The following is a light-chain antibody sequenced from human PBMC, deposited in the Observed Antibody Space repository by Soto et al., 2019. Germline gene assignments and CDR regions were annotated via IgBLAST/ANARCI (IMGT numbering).Light chain of an antibody. CDR1: QTISTW. V-gene: IGKV1-5*01. Sequence: DIQVTQSPPTLSASVGDRVTIACRASQTISTWMAWYQQKPGKAPKLLVYDASTLQSGVASRFRGSGSGTEFTLIISGLQPDDSATYYCQQYTNTNNPWMFGQGTKVE. CDR2: DAS. J-gene: IGKJ1*01. CDR3: QQYTNTNNPWM.